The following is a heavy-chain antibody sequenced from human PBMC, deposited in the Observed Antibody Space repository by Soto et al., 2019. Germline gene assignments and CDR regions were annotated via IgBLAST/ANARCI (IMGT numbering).Heavy chain of an antibody. D-gene: IGHD1-26*01. Sequence: GASVKVSCKASGYTFTSYGISWVRQAPGQGLEWMGWISAGNGNTKYSQKLQGRVTITRDTSASTAYMELSSLRSEDTAVYYCARAHSGWELLRPDYWGQGTLVTVSS. CDR2: ISAGNGNT. J-gene: IGHJ4*02. CDR1: GYTFTSYG. V-gene: IGHV1-18*01. CDR3: ARAHSGWELLRPDY.